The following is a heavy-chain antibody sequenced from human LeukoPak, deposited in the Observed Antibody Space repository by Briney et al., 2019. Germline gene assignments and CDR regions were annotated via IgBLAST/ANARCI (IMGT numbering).Heavy chain of an antibody. CDR2: IYYSGST. J-gene: IGHJ3*02. Sequence: SETLSLTCTVSGGSISSGDYYWSWIRQPPGKGLEWIGYIYYSGSTYYNPSLKSRVTISVDTSKNQFSLKLSSVTAADTAAYYCSSGSSGGDAFDIWGQGTMVTVSS. D-gene: IGHD3-10*01. CDR1: GGSISSGDYY. V-gene: IGHV4-30-4*01. CDR3: SSGSSGGDAFDI.